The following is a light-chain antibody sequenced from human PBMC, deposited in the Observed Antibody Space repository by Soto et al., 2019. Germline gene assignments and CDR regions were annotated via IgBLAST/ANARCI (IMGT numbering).Light chain of an antibody. Sequence: QSVLTQQTSVSAAPGQKVTISCSGSRSNIGNNYVSWYQQLPGTAPKLLIYDNNKRPSGIPDRFSGSKSGTSATLGITGLQNGDEADYYCGTWDSSLSVVFGGGTKVTVL. CDR3: GTWDSSLSVV. J-gene: IGLJ2*01. CDR2: DNN. V-gene: IGLV1-51*01. CDR1: RSNIGNNY.